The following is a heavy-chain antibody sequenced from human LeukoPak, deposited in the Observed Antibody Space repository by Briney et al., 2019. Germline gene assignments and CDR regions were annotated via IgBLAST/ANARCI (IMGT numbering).Heavy chain of an antibody. CDR3: ARGEDYGTNSFDY. CDR2: ITTSGRTI. D-gene: IGHD4-17*01. CDR1: GFTFSSYE. V-gene: IGHV3-48*03. J-gene: IGHJ4*02. Sequence: GGSLRLSYAASGFTFSSYEMNWVRQAPGKGLEWVSYITTSGRTIYYADSVKGRFTISRDNAKNSLYLQMNSLRAEDTAVYYCARGEDYGTNSFDYWGQGTLVTVSS.